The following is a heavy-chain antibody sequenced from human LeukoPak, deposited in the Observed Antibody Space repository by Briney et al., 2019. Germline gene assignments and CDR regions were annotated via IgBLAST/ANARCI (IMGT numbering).Heavy chain of an antibody. D-gene: IGHD3-10*01. Sequence: SETVSLTCAVYGGSFSGYYWSWIRQPPGKGLEWIGEINHSGSTNYNPSLKSRVTISVDTSKNQFSPKLSSVTAADTAVYYCARGAHYYYGSGSYYSFDYWGQGTLVTVSS. V-gene: IGHV4-34*01. CDR1: GGSFSGYY. CDR3: ARGAHYYYGSGSYYSFDY. J-gene: IGHJ4*02. CDR2: INHSGST.